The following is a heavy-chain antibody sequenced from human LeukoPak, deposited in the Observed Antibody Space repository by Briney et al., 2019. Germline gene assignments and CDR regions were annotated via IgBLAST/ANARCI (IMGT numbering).Heavy chain of an antibody. J-gene: IGHJ3*01. Sequence: GGSLRLSCLASGFTFSNYARSWVRQAPGKGLEWVSYTSTSSSIKDYAGSVKGRFTISRDNAKNSLYLQMNSLRAEDTAVYYCARDLYSYYEHAFDVWGQGTMVTVSS. D-gene: IGHD3-22*01. CDR2: TSTSSSIK. CDR1: GFTFSNYA. CDR3: ARDLYSYYEHAFDV. V-gene: IGHV3-48*04.